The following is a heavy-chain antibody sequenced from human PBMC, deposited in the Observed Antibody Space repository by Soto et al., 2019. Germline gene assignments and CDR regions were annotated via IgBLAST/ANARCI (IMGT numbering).Heavy chain of an antibody. Sequence: KPSETLSLTCTVSGGSISSYYWSWIRQPPGKGLEWIGYIYYSGSTNYNPSLKSRVTISVDTSKNQFSLKLSSVTAADTAVYYCARVLAGSGSYPFDPWGQGTLVTVSS. J-gene: IGHJ5*02. CDR1: GGSISSYY. D-gene: IGHD3-10*01. CDR3: ARVLAGSGSYPFDP. V-gene: IGHV4-59*01. CDR2: IYYSGST.